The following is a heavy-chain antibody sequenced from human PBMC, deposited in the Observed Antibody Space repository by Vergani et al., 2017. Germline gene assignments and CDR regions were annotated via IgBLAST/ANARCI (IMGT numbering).Heavy chain of an antibody. CDR1: GFTFSNYA. J-gene: IGHJ4*02. CDR3: ARHQQLDY. CDR2: ISYDGSSK. D-gene: IGHD2-2*01. V-gene: IGHV3-30*04. Sequence: QVQLVESGGGVVQPGRSLRLSCEASGFTFSNYAMHWVRPAPGKGLEWVAVISYDGSSKYYAASVKGRFTISRDNSKNTLYLQMSSLRADDTAVYYCARHQQLDYWGQGTLVTVSS.